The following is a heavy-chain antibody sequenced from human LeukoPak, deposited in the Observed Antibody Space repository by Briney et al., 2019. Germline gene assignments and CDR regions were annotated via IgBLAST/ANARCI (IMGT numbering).Heavy chain of an antibody. D-gene: IGHD3-22*01. CDR3: ARMLQTMIVVVTIDY. CDR2: ISAYNGNT. V-gene: IGHV1-18*01. J-gene: IGHJ4*02. CDR1: GYTFTSYG. Sequence: ASVKVSCKASGYTFTSYGISWVRQAPGQGLEWMGWISAYNGNTNYAQKLQDRVTMTTDTSTSTAYMELRSLRSDDTAVYYCARMLQTMIVVVTIDYWGQGTLVTVSS.